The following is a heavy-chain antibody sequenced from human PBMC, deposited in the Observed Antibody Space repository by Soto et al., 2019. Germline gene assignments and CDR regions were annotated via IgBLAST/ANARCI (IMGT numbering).Heavy chain of an antibody. CDR1: GGTFSSYT. CDR3: AAYAYGDYRSNAFDI. V-gene: IGHV1-69*02. J-gene: IGHJ3*02. D-gene: IGHD4-17*01. Sequence: SVKVSCKASGGTFSSYTISWVRQAPGQGLEWMGRIIPILGIANYAQKFRGRVTITADKSTSTAYMELSSLRSEDTAVYYCAAYAYGDYRSNAFDIWGQGTMVTVSS. CDR2: IIPILGIA.